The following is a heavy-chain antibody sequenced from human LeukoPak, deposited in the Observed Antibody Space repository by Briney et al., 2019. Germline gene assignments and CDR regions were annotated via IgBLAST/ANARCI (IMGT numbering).Heavy chain of an antibody. Sequence: GSLRLSCAASGFTFGSYSMNWVRQAPGKGLEWVSSISSSSSYIYYADSVKGRFTISRDNAKNSLYLQMNSLRAEDTAVYYCARDTYCGGDCYSNYFDYWGQGTLVTVSS. CDR3: ARDTYCGGDCYSNYFDY. CDR2: ISSSSSYI. CDR1: GFTFGSYS. D-gene: IGHD2-21*02. V-gene: IGHV3-21*01. J-gene: IGHJ4*02.